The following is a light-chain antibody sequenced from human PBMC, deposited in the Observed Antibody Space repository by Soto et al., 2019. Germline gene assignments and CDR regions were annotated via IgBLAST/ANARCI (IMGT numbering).Light chain of an antibody. CDR1: SSNIGSNY. J-gene: IGLJ2*01. CDR3: AAWDDSLVV. V-gene: IGLV1-47*01. Sequence: QSVLTQPPSASGTPGQRVTISCSGSSSNIGSNYVYWYQQLPGTAPKLLIYRNNQRPSGVPDRFSGSKSGTSASLVISGLRSEDEADYYCAAWDDSLVVFGGGTKVTVL. CDR2: RNN.